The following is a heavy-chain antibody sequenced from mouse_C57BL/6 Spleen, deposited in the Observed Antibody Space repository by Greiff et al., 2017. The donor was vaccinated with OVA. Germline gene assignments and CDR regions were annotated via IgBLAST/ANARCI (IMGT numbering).Heavy chain of an antibody. D-gene: IGHD1-1*01. CDR2: ISTYYGDA. Sequence: QVQLQQSGPELVRPGVSVKISCKGSGYTFTDYAMHWVKQSHAKSLEWIGVISTYYGDASYNQKFKDKATMTVDKSSSTAYMELARLTSEDSAVYYCARRGMTTVVATRWYFDVWGTGTTVTVSS. CDR3: ARRGMTTVVATRWYFDV. V-gene: IGHV1-67*01. CDR1: GYTFTDYA. J-gene: IGHJ1*03.